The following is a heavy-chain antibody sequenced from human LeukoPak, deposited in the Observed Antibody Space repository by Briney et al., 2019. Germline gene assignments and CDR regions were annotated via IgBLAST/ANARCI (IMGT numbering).Heavy chain of an antibody. J-gene: IGHJ5*01. CDR1: GGSMTNYY. Sequence: SETLSLTCTVSGGSMTNYYWSWIRQPPGKGLEWISYIYQTGNTDYNPPLKSRVTISLDMSKNQFSLRLSSVTAADTAVYYCARHEFASPFDSWGQGTLATVSS. D-gene: IGHD2-21*01. V-gene: IGHV4-59*08. CDR3: ARHEFASPFDS. CDR2: IYQTGNT.